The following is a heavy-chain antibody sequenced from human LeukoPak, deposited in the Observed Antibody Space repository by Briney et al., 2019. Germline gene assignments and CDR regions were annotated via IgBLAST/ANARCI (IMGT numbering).Heavy chain of an antibody. V-gene: IGHV4-59*01. J-gene: IGHJ3*02. CDR2: MYYSGST. D-gene: IGHD3-22*01. CDR3: ARVNDYYDSTSYYYFAFDI. Sequence: TSETLSLTCTASGGSMRGYYWSWIRQPPGKGLQWIAYMYYSGSTNYNPSLKGRVTISVDTSKNQFSLKLSSVTAADTAVYYCARVNDYYDSTSYYYFAFDIWGQGTMVTVSS. CDR1: GGSMRGYY.